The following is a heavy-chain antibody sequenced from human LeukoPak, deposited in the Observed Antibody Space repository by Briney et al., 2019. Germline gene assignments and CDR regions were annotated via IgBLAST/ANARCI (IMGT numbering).Heavy chain of an antibody. J-gene: IGHJ4*02. Sequence: GGSLRLSCTASGFIFNNYGMNWVRQAPGKGLEWISYIKGRSDTIHYADSVKGRFTISRDNAKNTLSLQMTSLRAEDTAVYYCAKGGKWDVTPFDYWGQGTLVTVSS. CDR3: AKGGKWDVTPFDY. V-gene: IGHV3-48*01. CDR2: IKGRSDTI. D-gene: IGHD1-26*01. CDR1: GFIFNNYG.